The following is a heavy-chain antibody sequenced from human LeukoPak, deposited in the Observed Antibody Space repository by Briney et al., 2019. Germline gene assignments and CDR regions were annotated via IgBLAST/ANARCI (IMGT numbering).Heavy chain of an antibody. D-gene: IGHD1-1*01. V-gene: IGHV3-7*01. CDR2: IKQDGSEK. Sequence: GGSLRLSCAASGFTFSRYAMSWVRQAPGKGLEWVANIKQDGSEKYYVDSVKGRFTISRDNAKNSLYLQMNSLRAEDTAVYYCAITTRFDPWGQGTLVTVSS. J-gene: IGHJ5*02. CDR3: AITTRFDP. CDR1: GFTFSRYA.